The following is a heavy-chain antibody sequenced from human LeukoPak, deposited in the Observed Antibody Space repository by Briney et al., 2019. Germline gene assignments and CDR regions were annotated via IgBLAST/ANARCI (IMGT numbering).Heavy chain of an antibody. Sequence: ASVKVSCKASGYTFTSYYMHWVRQAPGQGLEWMGIINPSGGSTSYAQKFQGRVTMTRDTSTSTVYMELSSLRSEDTAVYYCARLPYDSSGYSLNAFDIWGQGTMVTVSS. CDR3: ARLPYDSSGYSLNAFDI. D-gene: IGHD3-22*01. CDR1: GYTFTSYY. V-gene: IGHV1-46*01. CDR2: INPSGGST. J-gene: IGHJ3*02.